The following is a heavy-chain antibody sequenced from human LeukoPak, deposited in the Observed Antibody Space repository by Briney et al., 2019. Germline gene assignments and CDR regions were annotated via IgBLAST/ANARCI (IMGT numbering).Heavy chain of an antibody. Sequence: GASVKVSCKASGYSFIDYYIHWVQQAPGKGLEWVGSVDPENGETKYAEKFQGRVTMTADTSTDTAYMELSSLRFEDTAVYYCTTDPDIEVVLDVDPWGQGTQVTVSS. CDR3: TTDPDIEVVLDVDP. CDR2: VDPENGET. J-gene: IGHJ5*02. V-gene: IGHV1-69-2*01. CDR1: GYSFIDYY. D-gene: IGHD2-15*01.